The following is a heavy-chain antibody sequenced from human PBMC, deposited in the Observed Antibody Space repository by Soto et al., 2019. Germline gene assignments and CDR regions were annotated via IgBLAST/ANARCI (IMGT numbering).Heavy chain of an antibody. J-gene: IGHJ4*02. CDR1: GFTVSRKY. V-gene: IGHV3-53*01. D-gene: IGHD2-21*02. Sequence: PGGSVRLSCAASGFTVSRKYMAWVRQAPGKGLEWVSVIYSGGDTYYADSVKGRFTISRDNSKDTLYLQMNSLRAEDTAVYYCASAAVTAPDYWGQGTLVTVSS. CDR3: ASAAVTAPDY. CDR2: IYSGGDT.